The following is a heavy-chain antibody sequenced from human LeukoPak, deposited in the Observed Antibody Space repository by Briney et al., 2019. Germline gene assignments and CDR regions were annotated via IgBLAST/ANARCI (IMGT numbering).Heavy chain of an antibody. CDR3: ARGRLYSSSSGYYYYYYYMDV. CDR2: IHISGTT. V-gene: IGHV4-59*12. CDR1: GDSISSYY. Sequence: SETLSLTCTVSGDSISSYYWSWMRQTPVKGLEWIGCIHISGTTIYNPSLKSRVTISVDTSKNQFSLKLSSVTAADTAVYYCARGRLYSSSSGYYYYYYYMDVWGKGTTVTVSS. J-gene: IGHJ6*03. D-gene: IGHD6-6*01.